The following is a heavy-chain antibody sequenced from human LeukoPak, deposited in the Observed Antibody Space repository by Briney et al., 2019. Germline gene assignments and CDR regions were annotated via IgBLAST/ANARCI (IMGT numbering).Heavy chain of an antibody. CDR1: GGSISSYY. Sequence: SETLSLTRTVSGGSISSYYWSWIRQPPGKGLEWIGYIYYSGSTNYSPSLKSRVTISVDTSKNQFSLKLSSVTAADTAVYYCARHRGAYSSTELLLYYYYYMDVWGKGTTVTVSS. J-gene: IGHJ6*03. V-gene: IGHV4-59*08. CDR2: IYYSGST. D-gene: IGHD6-13*01. CDR3: ARHRGAYSSTELLLYYYYYMDV.